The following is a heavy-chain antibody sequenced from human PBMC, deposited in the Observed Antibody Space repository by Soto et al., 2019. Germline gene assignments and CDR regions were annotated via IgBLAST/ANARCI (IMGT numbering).Heavy chain of an antibody. CDR2: ISPYNGHT. Sequence: QVQLVQSAGEVKKPGASVKVSCKASGYSFTSYGISWVRRAPGQGLEWVGWISPYNGHTQFVERFQGRVTMTTDTSTKTAYMELRNLRSDDTAHYYCARDLTIVPATHPRLENYSMDVWGQGTTFIVSS. CDR3: ARDLTIVPATHPRLENYSMDV. V-gene: IGHV1-18*01. J-gene: IGHJ6*02. D-gene: IGHD2-2*01. CDR1: GYSFTSYG.